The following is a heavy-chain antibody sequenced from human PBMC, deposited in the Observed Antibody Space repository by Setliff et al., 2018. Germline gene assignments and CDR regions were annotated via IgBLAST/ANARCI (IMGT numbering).Heavy chain of an antibody. CDR3: ARGPWKHSAYYYYYYMDV. J-gene: IGHJ6*03. V-gene: IGHV3-20*04. D-gene: IGHD1-1*01. CDR2: INWNGGST. CDR1: GFTFEDYA. Sequence: PGGSLRLSCAASGFTFEDYAMSWVRQVPGKGLEWVSGINWNGGSTGYADSVKGRFTISRDNAKNSLYLQMNSLRAEDTAVYYCARGPWKHSAYYYYYYMDVWGKGTTVTVSS.